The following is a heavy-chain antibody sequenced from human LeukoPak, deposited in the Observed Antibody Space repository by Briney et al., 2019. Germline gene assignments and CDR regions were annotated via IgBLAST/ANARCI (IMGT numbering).Heavy chain of an antibody. V-gene: IGHV1-8*01. CDR3: AREGHDSSGYYYNGY. CDR2: MSSNSDNT. Sequence: GASVKVSCKASGYTFTSYDINWVRQATGQGFEWMGWMSSNSDNTGYAQKFQGRVTMTRSTSMSTAYMELSSLRSEDTAVYYCAREGHDSSGYYYNGYWGQGTLVTVSS. D-gene: IGHD3-22*01. J-gene: IGHJ4*02. CDR1: GYTFTSYD.